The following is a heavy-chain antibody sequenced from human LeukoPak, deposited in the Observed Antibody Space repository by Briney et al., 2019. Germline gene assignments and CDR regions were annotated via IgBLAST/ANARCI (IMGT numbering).Heavy chain of an antibody. J-gene: IGHJ4*02. V-gene: IGHV3-30*03. CDR2: ISSDGKNK. D-gene: IGHD2-8*01. CDR1: GVMFPSYW. Sequence: GGSLRLSCAASGVMFPSYWMTRVRQAPGTGLEWVAVISSDGKNKIYADSVKGRFTISRDNSRNTLFLQMNSLTTEDTAVYYCARDPMADFDYWGQGTLVTVSS. CDR3: ARDPMADFDY.